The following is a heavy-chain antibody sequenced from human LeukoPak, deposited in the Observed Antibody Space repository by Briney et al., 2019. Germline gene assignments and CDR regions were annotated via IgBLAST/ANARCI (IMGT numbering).Heavy chain of an antibody. CDR3: ASWRGYSS. D-gene: IGHD5-18*01. CDR1: GYTFTNYD. Sequence: ASVKVSCKASGYTFTNYDINWVRQATGQGLEWMGWMNPNSGNTGFAQKFQGRVTMTRNTSATTAYMELSNLGSEDTAGYYCASWRGYSSWSQGTLVTVSS. J-gene: IGHJ5*02. V-gene: IGHV1-8*01. CDR2: MNPNSGNT.